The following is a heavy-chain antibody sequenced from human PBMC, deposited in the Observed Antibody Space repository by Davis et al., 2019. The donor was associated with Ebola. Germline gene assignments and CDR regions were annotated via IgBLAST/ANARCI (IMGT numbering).Heavy chain of an antibody. V-gene: IGHV3-23*01. CDR2: ISDDGGST. CDR3: AKDGLFIDSSWFFGY. CDR1: GFTFSSYA. D-gene: IGHD6-13*01. Sequence: PGGSLRLSCAASGFTFSSYAMSWVRQAPGKGLEWVSTISDDGGSTYYADSVKGRFTISRDNSKNTLYLQMNSLRAEDTAVYYCAKDGLFIDSSWFFGYWGQGTLVTVSS. J-gene: IGHJ4*02.